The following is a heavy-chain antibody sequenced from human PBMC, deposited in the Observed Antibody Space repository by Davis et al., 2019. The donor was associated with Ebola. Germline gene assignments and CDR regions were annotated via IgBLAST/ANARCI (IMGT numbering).Heavy chain of an antibody. CDR2: ISGDRKYI. D-gene: IGHD1-26*01. CDR1: GFSFSDYS. CDR3: AKTGATWGLGAFDI. Sequence: PGGSLRLSCAASGFSFSDYSMNWVRQAPGKGLEWVSSISGDRKYIYYADSVKGRFTISRDNGKNSLYLQMNSLRAEDTAVYYCAKTGATWGLGAFDIWGQGTMVTVSS. J-gene: IGHJ3*02. V-gene: IGHV3-21*01.